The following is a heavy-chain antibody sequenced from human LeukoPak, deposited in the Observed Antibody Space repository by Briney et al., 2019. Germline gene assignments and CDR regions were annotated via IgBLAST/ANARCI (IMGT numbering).Heavy chain of an antibody. CDR1: GGSISSSSYY. CDR2: IYYSGST. D-gene: IGHD6-19*01. V-gene: IGHV4-39*01. J-gene: IGHJ4*02. CDR3: ARLQTAVAGFDY. Sequence: SETLSLTCTVSGGSISSSSYYWGWTRQPPGKGLEWIGSIYYSGSTYYNPSLKSRVTISVDTSKNQFSLKLSSVTAADTAVYYCARLQTAVAGFDYWGQGTLVTVSS.